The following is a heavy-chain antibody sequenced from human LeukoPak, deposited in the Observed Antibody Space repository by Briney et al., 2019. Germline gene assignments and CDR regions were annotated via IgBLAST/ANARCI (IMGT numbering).Heavy chain of an antibody. CDR2: ISTSGDST. CDR3: AKAMTKGPPFDY. J-gene: IGHJ4*02. D-gene: IGHD3-22*01. V-gene: IGHV3-23*01. Sequence: PGGSLRLSCAASGFTFSSYAMTWVRQAPGKGLEWVSAISTSGDSTYYADSVRGRFTISRDNSKNTLYLQMNSLRAEDTAVYYCAKAMTKGPPFDYWGQGTLVTVSS. CDR1: GFTFSSYA.